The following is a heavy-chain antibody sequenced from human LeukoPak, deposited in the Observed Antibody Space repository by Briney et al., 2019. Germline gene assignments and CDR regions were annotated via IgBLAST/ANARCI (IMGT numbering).Heavy chain of an antibody. CDR3: ARDLGSSYPDSFDY. V-gene: IGHV6-1*01. D-gene: IGHD6-13*01. CDR1: GDSFSSNSAA. J-gene: IGHJ4*02. CDR2: TYYRSKWYN. Sequence: SQTLSLTCAISGDSFSSNSAAWNWLRQSPSRGLEWLGRTYYRSKWYNDYAVSVKSRITINPDTSKNQFSLQLNSVTPEDTAVYYCARDLGSSYPDSFDYWGQGTLVTVSS.